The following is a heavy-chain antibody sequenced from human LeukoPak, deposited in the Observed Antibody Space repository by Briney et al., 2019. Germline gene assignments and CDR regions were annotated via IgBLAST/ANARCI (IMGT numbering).Heavy chain of an antibody. CDR3: ARVVTTGYGDYALDY. V-gene: IGHV1-18*04. CDR2: ISAYNGNT. CDR1: GYTFTGYY. J-gene: IGHJ4*02. Sequence: ASVKASCKASGYTFTGYYMHWVRQAPGQGLEWMGWISAYNGNTNYAQELQGRVTMTTDTSTSTVNMELRSLRSDDTAVYYCARVVTTGYGDYALDYWGQGTLVTVSS. D-gene: IGHD4-17*01.